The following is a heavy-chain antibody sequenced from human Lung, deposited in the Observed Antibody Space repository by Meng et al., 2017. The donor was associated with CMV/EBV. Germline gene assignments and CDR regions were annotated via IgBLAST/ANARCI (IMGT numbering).Heavy chain of an antibody. J-gene: IGHJ4*02. V-gene: IGHV3-30*02. D-gene: IGHD2-2*01. Sequence: GESLKISCVVSGLTFSSYDIHWVRQAPGKGLEWVALITSDGNDKYYADSVKGRFTISRDNSKNTLYLQMHSLGGDDTAVYYCAGQYSTTYSFYFDYWGQGTPVTVSS. CDR1: GLTFSSYD. CDR2: ITSDGNDK. CDR3: AGQYSTTYSFYFDY.